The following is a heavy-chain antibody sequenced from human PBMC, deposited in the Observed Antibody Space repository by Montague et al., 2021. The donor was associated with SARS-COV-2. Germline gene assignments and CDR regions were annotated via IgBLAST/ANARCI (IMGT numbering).Heavy chain of an antibody. D-gene: IGHD1-26*01. Sequence: SLRLSCSASGFTFSNYALSWVRQAPGKGLEWISVISASGGTTYYXDSLKGRFTISRDNSEDALYLQMNSLRAEDTAVYYCAKAVRDKGGGFRQCDYWGQGTLVTVSS. J-gene: IGHJ4*02. CDR3: AKAVRDKGGGFRQCDY. CDR1: GFTFSNYA. V-gene: IGHV3-23*01. CDR2: ISASGGTT.